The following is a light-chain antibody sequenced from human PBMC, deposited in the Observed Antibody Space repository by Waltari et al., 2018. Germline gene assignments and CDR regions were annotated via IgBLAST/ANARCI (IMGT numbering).Light chain of an antibody. CDR2: DDS. J-gene: IGLJ2*01. V-gene: IGLV3-21*03. CDR3: QVWDSSDDHVV. Sequence: SYVLTQSPSVSVAPGKTASITCGGNDIRSKSVHWYKQKPGQAPVLVVYDDSDRPSGIPEGFSGSNSGNTATLTISRVEAEDEADYYCQVWDSSDDHVVFGGGTKLTVL. CDR1: DIRSKS.